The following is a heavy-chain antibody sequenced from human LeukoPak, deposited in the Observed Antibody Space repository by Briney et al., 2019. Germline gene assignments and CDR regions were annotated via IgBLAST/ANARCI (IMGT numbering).Heavy chain of an antibody. V-gene: IGHV3-7*01. Sequence: PGGSLRLSCAASGLSISNDWMSWVRQAPGKGLEWVANIKQDGSEKNYVDSVEGRFTISRDNAKNSLYLQMNSLRAEDTAVYYCARDWAKNWFDPWGQGTLVTVSS. J-gene: IGHJ5*02. CDR3: ARDWAKNWFDP. CDR2: IKQDGSEK. CDR1: GLSISNDW. D-gene: IGHD4/OR15-4a*01.